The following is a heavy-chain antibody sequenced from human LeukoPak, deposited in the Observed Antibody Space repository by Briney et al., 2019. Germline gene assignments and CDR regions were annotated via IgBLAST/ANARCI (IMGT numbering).Heavy chain of an antibody. CDR3: ARDNSYSDSSWWFDP. V-gene: IGHV1-46*01. D-gene: IGHD1-26*01. CDR2: INPSGSST. CDR1: GYIFTAHY. J-gene: IGHJ5*02. Sequence: ASVKVSCKASGYIFTAHYLHWVRQAPGQRLEWMGLINPSGSSTLYAQKFQGRVTMTRDTSTNTDYMELSSLRSEDTAVYYCARDNSYSDSSWWFDPWGQGTLVTVSS.